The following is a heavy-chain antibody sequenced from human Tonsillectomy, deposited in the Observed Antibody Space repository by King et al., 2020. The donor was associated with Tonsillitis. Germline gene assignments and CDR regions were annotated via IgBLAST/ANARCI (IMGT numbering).Heavy chain of an antibody. CDR3: ARVSLTYCSGTSCYAYYYYGMDV. Sequence: QLVQSGAEVKKPGASVKVSCKASGYTFTSYDVNWVRQATGQGLEWMGWMNPNSGNIGYAQKFQGRVTMTRNTSISTAYMELSSLRSEDAAVYYCARVSLTYCSGTSCYAYYYYGMDVWGQGTTVTVSS. CDR2: MNPNSGNI. D-gene: IGHD2-2*01. J-gene: IGHJ6*02. V-gene: IGHV1-8*01. CDR1: GYTFTSYD.